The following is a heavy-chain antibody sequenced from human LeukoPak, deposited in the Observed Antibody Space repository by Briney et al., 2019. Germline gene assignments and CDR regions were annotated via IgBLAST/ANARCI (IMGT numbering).Heavy chain of an antibody. Sequence: PSETLSLTCTVSGGFISSYYWSWIRQPAGKGLEWIGRIYTSGSTNYNPSLKSRVTISVDKSKNQFSLKLSSVTAADTAVYYCARGGHDYGDFARYYYYMDVWGKGTTVTVSS. V-gene: IGHV4-4*07. CDR3: ARGGHDYGDFARYYYYMDV. CDR1: GGFISSYY. D-gene: IGHD4-17*01. J-gene: IGHJ6*03. CDR2: IYTSGST.